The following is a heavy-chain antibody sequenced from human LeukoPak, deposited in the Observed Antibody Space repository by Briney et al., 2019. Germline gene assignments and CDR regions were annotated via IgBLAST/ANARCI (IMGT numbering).Heavy chain of an antibody. J-gene: IGHJ4*02. CDR3: ARQSAYYDSSGYHGDY. V-gene: IGHV5-10-1*01. CDR1: GYSFTRYW. D-gene: IGHD3-22*01. Sequence: GESLKISCKGSGYSFTRYWISWVRQMPGKGLEWMGRIDPSDSYTNYSPSFQGHVTISADKSISTAYLQWSSLKASDTAMYYCARQSAYYDSSGYHGDYWGQGTLVTVSS. CDR2: IDPSDSYT.